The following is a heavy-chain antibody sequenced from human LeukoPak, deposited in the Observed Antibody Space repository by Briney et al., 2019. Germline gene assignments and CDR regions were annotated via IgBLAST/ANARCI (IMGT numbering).Heavy chain of an antibody. V-gene: IGHV1-18*04. CDR2: ISAYNGNT. CDR1: GYTFTSYG. J-gene: IGHJ6*04. Sequence: ASVKVSCKASGYTFTSYGISWVRQAPGQGLEWMGWISAYNGNTNYAQKLQGRVTMTTDTSTSTAYMELRSLRSDDTAVYYCARYLWFGEFPSDPSGMFYGMDVWSKGTTVTVSS. CDR3: ARYLWFGEFPSDPSGMFYGMDV. D-gene: IGHD3-10*01.